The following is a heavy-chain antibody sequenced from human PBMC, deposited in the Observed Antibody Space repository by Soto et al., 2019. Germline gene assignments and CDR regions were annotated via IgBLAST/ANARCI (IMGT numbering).Heavy chain of an antibody. D-gene: IGHD6-19*01. J-gene: IGHJ6*02. CDR2: IYHSGST. CDR1: GGSISSSNW. CDR3: ARRQWLVLSYYYYGMDV. Sequence: SETLSLTCAVSGGSISSSNWWSWVRQPPGKGLEWIGEIYHSGSTNYNPSLKSRVTISVDKSKNQFSLKLSSVTAADTAVYYCARRQWLVLSYYYYGMDVWGQGTTVTV. V-gene: IGHV4-4*02.